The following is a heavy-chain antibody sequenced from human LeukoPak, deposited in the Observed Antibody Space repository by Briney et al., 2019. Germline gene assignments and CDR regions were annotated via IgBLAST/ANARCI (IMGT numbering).Heavy chain of an antibody. CDR3: ARDRYCSTTSCGKLGWFDP. D-gene: IGHD2-2*01. Sequence: GASVKVSCKASGYTFNSYGISWVRQAPGQGLEWMGWISAYNGNTNSAQKFQGRVTLTTDTFASTAYMELRSLRSDDTAVYYCARDRYCSTTSCGKLGWFDPWGQGSLVTVSS. CDR2: ISAYNGNT. CDR1: GYTFNSYG. J-gene: IGHJ5*02. V-gene: IGHV1-18*01.